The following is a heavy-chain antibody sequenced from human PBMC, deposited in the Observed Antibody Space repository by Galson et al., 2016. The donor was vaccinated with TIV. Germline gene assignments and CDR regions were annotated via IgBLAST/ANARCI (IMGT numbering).Heavy chain of an antibody. V-gene: IGHV3-48*04. CDR3: ARPGNYDGDRRGAFDL. CDR1: GFTFSSWH. J-gene: IGHJ3*01. CDR2: ITYTSATI. D-gene: IGHD4-23*01. Sequence: SLRLSCAASGFTFSSWHMDWVRQAPGEGLEWISSITYTSATIYYADSVKGRFTVSRDNAKNSLYLQMNSLRAEDTAVYYCARPGNYDGDRRGAFDLWGQGTMVTVSP.